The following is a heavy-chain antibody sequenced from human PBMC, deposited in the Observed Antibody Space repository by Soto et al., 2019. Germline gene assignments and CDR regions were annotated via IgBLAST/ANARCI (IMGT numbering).Heavy chain of an antibody. CDR3: AKDNVDTAMAYYYYMDV. Sequence: GGSLRLSCAASGFTFSSYGMHWVRQAPGKGLEWVAVISYDGSNKYYADSVKGRFTISRDNSKNTLYLQMNSLRADDTAVYYCAKDNVDTAMAYYYYMDVWGKGTTVTVSS. V-gene: IGHV3-30*18. D-gene: IGHD5-18*01. J-gene: IGHJ6*03. CDR1: GFTFSSYG. CDR2: ISYDGSNK.